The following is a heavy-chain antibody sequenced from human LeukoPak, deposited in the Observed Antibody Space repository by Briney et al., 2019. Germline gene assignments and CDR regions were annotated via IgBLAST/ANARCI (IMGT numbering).Heavy chain of an antibody. D-gene: IGHD1-20*01. CDR1: GGSISSSSYY. CDR2: IYYSGST. Sequence: PSETLSLTCTVSGGSISSSSYYWGWIRQPPGKGLEWIGSIYYSGSTYYNPSLKSRVTISVDTSKNQFSLKLSSVTAADTAVYYCARHITRLRPFDYWGQGTLVTVS. J-gene: IGHJ4*02. V-gene: IGHV4-39*01. CDR3: ARHITRLRPFDY.